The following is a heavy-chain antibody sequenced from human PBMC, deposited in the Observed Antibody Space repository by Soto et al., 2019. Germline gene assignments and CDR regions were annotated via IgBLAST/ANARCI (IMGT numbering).Heavy chain of an antibody. D-gene: IGHD3-16*01. J-gene: IGHJ5*02. V-gene: IGHV2-5*02. CDR2: IYWDDDN. CDR3: AYRQVTPMINGWFDP. CDR1: GFSLSTSGVG. Sequence: SGPTLVNPTETLTLTCTFSGFSLSTSGVGVGWIRQPPGKALEWLAVIYWDDDNRYSPFLRTRLTVTKDTSKDQVVLTMTNVDPVDTATYYCAYRQVTPMINGWFDPWGQGTLVTVSS.